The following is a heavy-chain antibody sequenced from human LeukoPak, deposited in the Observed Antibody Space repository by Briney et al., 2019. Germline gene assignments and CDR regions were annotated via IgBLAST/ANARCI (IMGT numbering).Heavy chain of an antibody. CDR3: ARERDVGRYSSGWYSWDY. J-gene: IGHJ4*02. V-gene: IGHV1-3*01. D-gene: IGHD6-19*01. Sequence: ASVNVSCKASGYTFTNYAMHWVRQAPGQRLEWMGWIKAGNGNTEYPRKFQGRVTITRDTSASTAYMELSSLRSEDTAVYYCARERDVGRYSSGWYSWDYWGQGTLVTVSS. CDR1: GYTFTNYA. CDR2: IKAGNGNT.